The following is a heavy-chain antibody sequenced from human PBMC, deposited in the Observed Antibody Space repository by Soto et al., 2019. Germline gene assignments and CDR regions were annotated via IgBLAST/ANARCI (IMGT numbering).Heavy chain of an antibody. Sequence: EVHLVESGGGLVQPGGSLRLSCAASAFIFNSYEMNWVRQAPGKGLEWVSYISSSGSTKYYAASVKGRFTISRDNAKNSLYLQMSSLSAEDTAVYYCARSNFLDYWGQGTLVTVSS. CDR1: AFIFNSYE. V-gene: IGHV3-48*03. CDR2: ISSSGSTK. J-gene: IGHJ4*02. CDR3: ARSNFLDY. D-gene: IGHD2-8*01.